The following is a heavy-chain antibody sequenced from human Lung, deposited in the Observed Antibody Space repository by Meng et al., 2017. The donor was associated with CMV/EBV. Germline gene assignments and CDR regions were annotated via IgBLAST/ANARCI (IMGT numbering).Heavy chain of an antibody. Sequence: LXCAVYGGSFSGYYWSWIRQPPGKGLEWIGEINHSGSTNYNPSLKSRVTISVDTSKNQFSLKLSSVTAADTAVYYCARWATANYYYYGIDVWGQGXTVTVSS. CDR2: INHSGST. CDR1: GGSFSGYY. J-gene: IGHJ6*02. V-gene: IGHV4-34*01. D-gene: IGHD5-24*01. CDR3: ARWATANYYYYGIDV.